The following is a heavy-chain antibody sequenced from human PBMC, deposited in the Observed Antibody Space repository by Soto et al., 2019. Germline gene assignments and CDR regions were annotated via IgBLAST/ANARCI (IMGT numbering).Heavy chain of an antibody. Sequence: PGGSLRLSCSASGFTFSSYSMNWVRQAPGKGLEWVSSISSSSSYIYYADSVKGRFTISRDNAKNSLYLQMNSLRAEDTAVYYCVRVVVRINWFDPLGQENLLNISS. J-gene: IGHJ5*02. CDR2: ISSSSSYI. CDR1: GFTFSSYS. CDR3: VRVVVRINWFDP. V-gene: IGHV3-21*01. D-gene: IGHD2-15*01.